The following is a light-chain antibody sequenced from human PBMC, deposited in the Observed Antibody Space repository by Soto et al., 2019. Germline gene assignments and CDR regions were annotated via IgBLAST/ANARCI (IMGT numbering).Light chain of an antibody. CDR1: SSDVGAYNF. CDR3: YSYTTSCTYV. J-gene: IGLJ1*01. V-gene: IGLV2-14*01. Sequence: QCVLTQPASVSGSPGQSITISCTGTSSDVGAYNFVSWYQQHPATVPKLMIYHVNNRPSGVSDRFSGSKSGNTASLTISGLQAEDEADYYCYSYTTSCTYVFGTGTKVTVL. CDR2: HVN.